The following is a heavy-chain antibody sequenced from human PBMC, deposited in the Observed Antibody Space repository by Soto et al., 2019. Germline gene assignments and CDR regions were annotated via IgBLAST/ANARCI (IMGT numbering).Heavy chain of an antibody. CDR3: ANSGDLPGGRPPDIVVVPAALAYYGMDV. J-gene: IGHJ6*02. V-gene: IGHV1-46*01. CDR2: INPSGGST. CDR1: GCTFTSYY. Sequence: ASVKVSCKASGCTFTSYYMHWVRQAPGQGLEWMGIINPSGGSTSYAQKFQGRVTMTRDTSTSTVYMELSSLRSEDTAVYYCANSGDLPGGRPPDIVVVPAALAYYGMDVWGPGTTVTASS. D-gene: IGHD2-2*01.